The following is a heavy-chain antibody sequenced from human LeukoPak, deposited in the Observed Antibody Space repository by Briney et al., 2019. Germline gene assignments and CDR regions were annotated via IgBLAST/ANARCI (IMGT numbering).Heavy chain of an antibody. D-gene: IGHD3-22*01. CDR1: GGSVTSSGYC. CDR3: ARDSASTGYMNAFDI. V-gene: IGHV4-61*08. Sequence: SETLSLTCTVSGGSVTSSGYCWSWVRQPPGKGLEYIGYIYYSGSTNYNPSLKSRVTISVDTSKNQFSLKLRSVTAADTAVYYCARDSASTGYMNAFDIWGQGTMVTVSS. J-gene: IGHJ3*02. CDR2: IYYSGST.